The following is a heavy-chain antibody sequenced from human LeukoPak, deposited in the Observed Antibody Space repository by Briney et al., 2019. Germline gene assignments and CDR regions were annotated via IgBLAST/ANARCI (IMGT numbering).Heavy chain of an antibody. CDR3: ARSVSPYYFDSSNI. CDR1: GYTFISYG. V-gene: IGHV1-18*01. J-gene: IGHJ3*02. Sequence: ASVKVSCKASGYTFISYGISWVRQAPGQGLEWVGWLSPYSGSTNYAQKFQGRVTITADKSTSTAYMELSSLRSEDTAVFYCARSVSPYYFDSSNIWGQGTMVTVSS. D-gene: IGHD3-22*01. CDR2: LSPYSGST.